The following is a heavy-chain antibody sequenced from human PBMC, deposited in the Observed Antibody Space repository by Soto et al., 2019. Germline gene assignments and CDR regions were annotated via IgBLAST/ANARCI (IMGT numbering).Heavy chain of an antibody. Sequence: LRLSCVASGFSFISYAMSWVRQAPGKGLEWVSVISGSDGSTYYADSVKGRFTISRDNSKNTLYLQMNSLRAEDTAVYYCARDRERDAWYEDYWGQGTLVTVSS. CDR2: ISGSDGST. D-gene: IGHD6-13*01. J-gene: IGHJ4*02. CDR3: ARDRERDAWYEDY. CDR1: GFSFISYA. V-gene: IGHV3-23*01.